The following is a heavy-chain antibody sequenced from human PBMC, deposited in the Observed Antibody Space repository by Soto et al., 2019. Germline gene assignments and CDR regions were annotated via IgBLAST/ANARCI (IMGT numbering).Heavy chain of an antibody. CDR1: GYTCTNYG. J-gene: IGHJ5*02. CDR2: ISVHNGKT. D-gene: IGHD2-2*01. Sequence: ASVKVSCKASGYTCTNYGITWVPKAPGQGLEWMGWISVHNGKTNHAQKVQGRVRLTTDTSTTTAYMELRSLSYDDTAVYYCARRPSADWFDTWGQGTLVTVSA. V-gene: IGHV1-18*04. CDR3: ARRPSADWFDT.